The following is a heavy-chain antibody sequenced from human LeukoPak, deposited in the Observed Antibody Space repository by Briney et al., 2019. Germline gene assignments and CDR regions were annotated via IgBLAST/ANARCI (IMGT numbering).Heavy chain of an antibody. V-gene: IGHV3-30-3*01. CDR1: GFTVTGNY. CDR3: AREYYYDSSGCFDY. Sequence: PGGSLRLSCAASGFTVTGNYMSWVRQAPGKGLEWVAVISYDGSNKYYADSVKGRFTISRDNSKNTLYLQMNSLRAEDTAVYYCAREYYYDSSGCFDYWGQGTLVTVSS. J-gene: IGHJ4*02. D-gene: IGHD3-22*01. CDR2: ISYDGSNK.